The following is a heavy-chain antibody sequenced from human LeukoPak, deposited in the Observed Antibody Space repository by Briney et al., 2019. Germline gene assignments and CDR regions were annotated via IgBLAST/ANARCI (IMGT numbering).Heavy chain of an antibody. D-gene: IGHD2/OR15-2a*01. CDR2: IRYDESNE. CDR3: AKDFGIYDTTTDY. J-gene: IGHJ4*02. Sequence: GGSLRLSCAASEFTFSNYGMHWVRQAPGKGLEWVAFIRYDESNEYYADSVKGRFTISRDNSKNTLYLQMNSLRVEDTAVYYCAKDFGIYDTTTDYWGQGTLVTVSS. V-gene: IGHV3-30*02. CDR1: EFTFSNYG.